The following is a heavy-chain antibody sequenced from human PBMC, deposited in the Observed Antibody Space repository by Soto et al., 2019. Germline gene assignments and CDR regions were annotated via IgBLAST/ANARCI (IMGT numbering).Heavy chain of an antibody. CDR1: GYTFTGYY. D-gene: IGHD3-3*01. CDR2: INPKSGGA. V-gene: IGHV1-2*02. CDR3: AKGVLEWFPHAFDI. Sequence: ASVKVSCKASGYTFTGYYIHWVRQAPGQGLEWMGWINPKSGGANIAQKFQGRFTISRDNSKNTLYLQMISLRAEDTAVYYCAKGVLEWFPHAFDIWGQGTMVTVSS. J-gene: IGHJ3*02.